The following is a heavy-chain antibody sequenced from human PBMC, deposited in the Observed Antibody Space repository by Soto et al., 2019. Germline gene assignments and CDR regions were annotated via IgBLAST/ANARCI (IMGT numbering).Heavy chain of an antibody. CDR1: GYAFTNYW. Sequence: PGESLKISCNASGYAFTNYWISWVRQKPGQGLEWMGRIDPSDSRTKYSPYFDGHVTISIDKSISAAFLQWSSLRASDTAVYYCARRRGYSYDFDYWGQGTLVTVSS. D-gene: IGHD5-18*01. CDR3: ARRRGYSYDFDY. J-gene: IGHJ4*02. CDR2: IDPSDSRT. V-gene: IGHV5-10-1*01.